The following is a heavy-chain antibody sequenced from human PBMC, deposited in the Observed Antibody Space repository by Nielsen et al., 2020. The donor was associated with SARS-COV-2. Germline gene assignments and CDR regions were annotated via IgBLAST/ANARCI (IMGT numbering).Heavy chain of an antibody. J-gene: IGHJ4*02. CDR1: GFTFRSYG. CDR2: ISGSGGST. D-gene: IGHD1-7*01. Sequence: GESLKISCAASGFTFRSYGMRWVRQAPGKELEWVSAISGSGGSTYYADSVKGRFTISRDNSKNTLYLQMNSLKTEDTAVYYCKTRGGYWGQGTLVTVSS. V-gene: IGHV3-23*01. CDR3: KTRGGY.